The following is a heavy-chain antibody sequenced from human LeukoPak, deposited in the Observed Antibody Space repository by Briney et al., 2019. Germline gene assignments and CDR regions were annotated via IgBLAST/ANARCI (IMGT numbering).Heavy chain of an antibody. Sequence: SETLSLTCTVSGVSISSYYWSWIRQPAGKGLEWIGRIYTSGSTNYNPSLKSRVTMSVDTSKNQFSLKLSSVTAADTAVYYCARQRSAAVAGSFDYWGQGTLVTVSS. CDR1: GVSISSYY. V-gene: IGHV4-4*07. D-gene: IGHD6-19*01. J-gene: IGHJ4*02. CDR2: IYTSGST. CDR3: ARQRSAAVAGSFDY.